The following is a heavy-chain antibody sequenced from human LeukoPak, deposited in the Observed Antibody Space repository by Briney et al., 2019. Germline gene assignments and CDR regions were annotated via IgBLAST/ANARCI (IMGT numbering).Heavy chain of an antibody. Sequence: ASVKVSCKASGGTFSSYAISWVRQAPGQGLEWMGWINAGNGNTKYSQEFQGRVTITSDTSASTAYMELSSLKPEDMAVYYCAKDPKFYRDSSNYVGTAWLAPWGQGTLVTVSS. CDR2: INAGNGNT. D-gene: IGHD3-22*01. V-gene: IGHV1-3*03. CDR3: AKDPKFYRDSSNYVGTAWLAP. J-gene: IGHJ5*02. CDR1: GGTFSSYA.